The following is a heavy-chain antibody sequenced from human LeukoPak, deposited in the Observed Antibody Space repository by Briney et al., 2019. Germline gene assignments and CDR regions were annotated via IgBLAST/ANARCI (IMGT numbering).Heavy chain of an antibody. CDR2: INHSGST. Sequence: KPSETLSLTCAVYGGSFSGYYWSWIRQPPGKGLEWIGEINHSGSTNYNPSLKSRVTRSVDTSKNHFSLKLSSVTAAATAVYYCARVVTMIVVRRYAFDIWGQGTMVTVSS. V-gene: IGHV4-34*01. CDR1: GGSFSGYY. D-gene: IGHD3-22*01. CDR3: ARVVTMIVVRRYAFDI. J-gene: IGHJ3*02.